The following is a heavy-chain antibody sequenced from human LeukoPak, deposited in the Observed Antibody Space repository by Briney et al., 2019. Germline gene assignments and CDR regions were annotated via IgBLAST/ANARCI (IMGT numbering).Heavy chain of an antibody. J-gene: IGHJ4*02. CDR2: IYYSGYT. D-gene: IGHD1-26*01. Sequence: SQTLSLTCTVSGGSISSGGYYWSWIPQHPGKGLEWTGYIYYSGYTYYNPSLKSRVTISVDTSKNQFSLKLSSVTAPDTAVYYCARQPYMLGAYYFDSWGQGALVTVSS. V-gene: IGHV4-31*03. CDR1: GGSISSGGYY. CDR3: ARQPYMLGAYYFDS.